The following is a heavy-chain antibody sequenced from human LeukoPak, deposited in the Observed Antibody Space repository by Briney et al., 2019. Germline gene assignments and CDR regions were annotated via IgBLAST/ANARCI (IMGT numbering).Heavy chain of an antibody. V-gene: IGHV4-39*01. CDR2: IYYSGST. D-gene: IGHD6-13*01. Sequence: SETLSLTCTVSGGSISSTGHYWGWIRQPPEKGLEWIGNIYYSGSTNYNPSLKSRVTISVDTSKNQFSLKLSSVTAADTAEYYCVRRSAALDAFDIWGQGTMVTVSS. CDR1: GGSISSTGHY. J-gene: IGHJ3*02. CDR3: VRRSAALDAFDI.